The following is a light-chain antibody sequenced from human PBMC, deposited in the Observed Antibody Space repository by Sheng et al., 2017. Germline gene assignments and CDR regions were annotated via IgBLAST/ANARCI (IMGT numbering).Light chain of an antibody. CDR2: DTN. J-gene: IGLJ1*01. V-gene: IGLV1-51*01. Sequence: QSVLTQPPSVSAAPGQKVTISCSGTSSNVAANYVAWYVQFPGTAPKLLIYDTNKRPSQIPDRFSGSKSGTSATLEIFGLQFGDEADYYCATWDSSLSAGVFGTGTWVTVL. CDR1: SSNVAANY. CDR3: ATWDSSLSAGV.